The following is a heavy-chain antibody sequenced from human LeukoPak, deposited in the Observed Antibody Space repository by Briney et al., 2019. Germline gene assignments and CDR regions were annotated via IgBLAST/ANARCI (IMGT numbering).Heavy chain of an antibody. Sequence: PGGSLRLSCAASGFTFSSYAMSWVRQAPGKGLEWVSGISGSGDTTYYADSVKGRFTISRDNSKNTLYLQMNSLRAEDTAVYYCAKGRQARCLQSLFDYWGQGTLVTVSS. J-gene: IGHJ4*02. D-gene: IGHD5-24*01. CDR1: GFTFSSYA. CDR3: AKGRQARCLQSLFDY. V-gene: IGHV3-23*01. CDR2: ISGSGDTT.